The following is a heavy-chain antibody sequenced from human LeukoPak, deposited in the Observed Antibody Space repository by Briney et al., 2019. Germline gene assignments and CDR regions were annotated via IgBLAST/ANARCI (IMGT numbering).Heavy chain of an antibody. V-gene: IGHV3-48*03. Sequence: PGGSLRLSCAASTYTFSTYDISWVRQAPGKGLEWISHITRSGSATWYADSVKGRSTISRDSAKNSLNLQMYSLRAEDTAVYYCARSLGDYDCYDSWGQGTLVTVSS. CDR1: TYTFSTYD. CDR3: ARSLGDYDCYDS. D-gene: IGHD4-17*01. J-gene: IGHJ4*02. CDR2: ITRSGSAT.